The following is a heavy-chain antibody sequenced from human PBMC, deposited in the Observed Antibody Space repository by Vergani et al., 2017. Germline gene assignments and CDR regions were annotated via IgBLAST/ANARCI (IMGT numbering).Heavy chain of an antibody. V-gene: IGHV3-48*04. D-gene: IGHD3-3*01. CDR1: GFTFSSYS. CDR2: ISSSSSTI. CDR3: ARRVIPSYDCWSGYWDAFDI. J-gene: IGHJ3*02. Sequence: EVQLVESGGGLVQPGGSLRLSCAASGFTFSSYSMNWVRQAPGKGLEWVSYISSSSSTIYYADSVKGRFTISRDNAKNSLYLQMNSLRAEDTAVYYCARRVIPSYDCWSGYWDAFDIWGQGTMVTVSS.